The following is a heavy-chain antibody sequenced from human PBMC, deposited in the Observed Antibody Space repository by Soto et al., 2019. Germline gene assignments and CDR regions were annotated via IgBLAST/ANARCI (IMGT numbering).Heavy chain of an antibody. CDR2: IYYSGST. D-gene: IGHD2-15*01. V-gene: IGHV4-59*01. CDR1: GGSISSYY. Sequence: SETLSLTCTVSGGSISSYYWSWIRQPPGKGLEWIGYIYYSGSTNYNPSLKSRVTISVDTSKNQFSLKLSSVTAADTAVYYCARATILGYCSGGSCYTGFDYWGQGTLVTVSS. J-gene: IGHJ4*02. CDR3: ARATILGYCSGGSCYTGFDY.